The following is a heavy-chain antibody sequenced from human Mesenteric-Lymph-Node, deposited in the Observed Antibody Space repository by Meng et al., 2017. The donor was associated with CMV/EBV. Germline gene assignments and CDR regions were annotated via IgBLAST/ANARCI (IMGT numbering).Heavy chain of an antibody. V-gene: IGHV4-34*01. CDR3: ARHQRWLKSEGGFNY. D-gene: IGHD4-23*01. J-gene: IGHJ4*02. CDR2: INHSGST. Sequence: QVQRHQWGARLLKPSVTLSLPCAVYGGSFSGYYWSWIRQPPWKGLEWIGEINHSGSTNYNPSLKSRVTISVDTSKNQFSLKLSSVTAADTAVYYCARHQRWLKSEGGFNYWGQGTLVTVSS. CDR1: GGSFSGYY.